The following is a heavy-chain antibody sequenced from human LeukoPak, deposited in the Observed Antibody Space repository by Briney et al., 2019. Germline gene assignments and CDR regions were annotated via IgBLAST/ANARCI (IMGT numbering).Heavy chain of an antibody. D-gene: IGHD3-16*01. Sequence: GGSLRLSCAASGFTVSSNYMSWVRQAPGKGLEWVSDIYSGGSTYYADSVKGRFTISRDNSKNTLYLQMNSLRAEDTAVYYCARDRRETMITFGGVMTAGWFDPWGQGTLVTVSS. CDR2: IYSGGST. CDR1: GFTVSSNY. J-gene: IGHJ5*02. V-gene: IGHV3-53*01. CDR3: ARDRRETMITFGGVMTAGWFDP.